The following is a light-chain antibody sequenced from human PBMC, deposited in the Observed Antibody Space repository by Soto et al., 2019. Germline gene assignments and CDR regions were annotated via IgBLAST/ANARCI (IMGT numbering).Light chain of an antibody. CDR1: QSISSW. CDR3: QQYNSYPWT. V-gene: IGKV1-5*01. J-gene: IGKJ1*01. CDR2: DAS. Sequence: DIQMIQSPSTLSASVGDRVTITCRASQSISSWLAWYQQKPGKAPKLLIYDASSLESGVPSRFSGSGSGTEFTLTISSLKHDDFATYYCQQYNSYPWTFCQGTKVDIK.